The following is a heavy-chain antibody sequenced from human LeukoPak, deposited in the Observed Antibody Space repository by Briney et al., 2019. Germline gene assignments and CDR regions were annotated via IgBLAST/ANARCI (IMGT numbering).Heavy chain of an antibody. CDR3: ARADSSSWRL. Sequence: SETLSLTCAVYGGSFSGYYWSWIRQPPGKGLEWIGEINHSGSTNYNPSLKSRVTISVDTSKNQFSLKLTSVTAADTAVYYCARADSSSWRLWGQGTLVTVSS. CDR1: GGSFSGYY. CDR2: INHSGST. J-gene: IGHJ4*02. D-gene: IGHD6-13*01. V-gene: IGHV4-34*01.